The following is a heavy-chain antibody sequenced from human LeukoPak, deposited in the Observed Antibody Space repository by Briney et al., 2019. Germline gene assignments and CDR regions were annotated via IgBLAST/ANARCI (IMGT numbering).Heavy chain of an antibody. Sequence: ASVKVSCKASGYTFTTYAIHWVRQAPGRSLEWMGRINAGNGDAKYSQNFHDRITITRDTSASTVYMELTSLRSEDTAVYYCATDQMYRVQLWRHFDYWGQGTLVTVSS. CDR1: GYTFTTYA. D-gene: IGHD5-18*01. CDR2: INAGNGDA. CDR3: ATDQMYRVQLWRHFDY. J-gene: IGHJ4*02. V-gene: IGHV1-3*01.